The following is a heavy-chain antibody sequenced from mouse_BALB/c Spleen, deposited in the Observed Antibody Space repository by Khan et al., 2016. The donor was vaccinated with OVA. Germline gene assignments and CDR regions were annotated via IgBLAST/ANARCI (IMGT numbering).Heavy chain of an antibody. CDR1: GYTFTDFT. D-gene: IGHD2-14*01. V-gene: IGHV1S137*01. Sequence: QVQLKESGAELVRPGVSVKISCKGSGYTFTDFTMHWVKQSPAKSLEWIGVVNTYYGDATYNQKFKGKATMTVDKSSTTAYMELARLTSEDSAIYSRERGGGGGRFAYWGQGTLVTVSA. CDR2: VNTYYGDA. CDR3: ERGGGGGRFAY. J-gene: IGHJ3*01.